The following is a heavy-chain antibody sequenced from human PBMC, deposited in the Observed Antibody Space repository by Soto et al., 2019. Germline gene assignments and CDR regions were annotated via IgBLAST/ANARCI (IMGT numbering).Heavy chain of an antibody. Sequence: PGESLKISSRCSGYTFSDFWIAWVRHLPGKGLEWMGIIYPGDHETRYSPSFHGKVTISADKSINTAYLQWSSLEASDSAFYYCARSPRSSPYFDYWGQGALVTVSS. CDR2: IYPGDHET. CDR1: GYTFSDFW. D-gene: IGHD6-13*01. J-gene: IGHJ4*02. CDR3: ARSPRSSPYFDY. V-gene: IGHV5-51*01.